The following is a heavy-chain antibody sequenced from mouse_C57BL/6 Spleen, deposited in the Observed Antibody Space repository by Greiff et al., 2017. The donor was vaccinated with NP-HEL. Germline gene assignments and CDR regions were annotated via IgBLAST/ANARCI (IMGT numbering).Heavy chain of an antibody. J-gene: IGHJ2*01. CDR2: IYPGDGDT. D-gene: IGHD2-5*01. CDR1: GYAFSSYW. Sequence: VQLQQSGAELVKPGASVKISCKASGYAFSSYWMNWVKQRPGKGLEWIGQIYPGDGDTNYNGKFKGKATLTADKSSSTAYMQLSSLTSEDSAVYFCARSNGYSNYFDNWGQGTTRTVSS. V-gene: IGHV1-80*01. CDR3: ARSNGYSNYFDN.